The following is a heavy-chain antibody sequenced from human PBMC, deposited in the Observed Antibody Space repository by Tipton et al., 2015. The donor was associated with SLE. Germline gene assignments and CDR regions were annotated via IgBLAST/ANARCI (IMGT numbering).Heavy chain of an antibody. J-gene: IGHJ4*02. Sequence: LRLSCTVSGGSISSSSYYWGWIRQPPGKGLEWIGSIYYSGSTYYNPSLKSRVTISVDTSKNQFSLKLSSVTAADTAVYYCARALQNYFDYWGQGTLATVSS. CDR2: IYYSGST. V-gene: IGHV4-39*07. CDR3: ARALQNYFDY. CDR1: GGSISSSSYY.